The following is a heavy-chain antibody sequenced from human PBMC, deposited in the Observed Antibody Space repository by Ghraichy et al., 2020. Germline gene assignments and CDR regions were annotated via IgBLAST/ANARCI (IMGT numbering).Heavy chain of an antibody. CDR3: ARVPSTGPVVPAAMRPVGVNAFDI. D-gene: IGHD2-2*01. V-gene: IGHV4-34*01. CDR2: INHSGST. J-gene: IGHJ3*02. Sequence: SETLSLTCAVYGGSFSGYYWSWIRQPPGKGLEWIGEINHSGSTNYNPSLKSRVTISVDTSKNQFSLKLSSVTAADTAVYYCARVPSTGPVVPAAMRPVGVNAFDIWGQGTMVTVSS. CDR1: GGSFSGYY.